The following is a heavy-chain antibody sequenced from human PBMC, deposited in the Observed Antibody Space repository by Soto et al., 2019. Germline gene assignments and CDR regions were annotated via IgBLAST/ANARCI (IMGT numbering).Heavy chain of an antibody. CDR1: GDAIVKYT. V-gene: IGHV1-69*02. D-gene: IGHD5-12*01. CDR2: IVSILGLA. J-gene: IGHJ4*02. Sequence: QVHLVQSGPEVKKPGSSAKVSCKASGDAIVKYTFTWVRQAPGQGLEWMGRIVSILGLATYAQDFQGRVAITADKSTNTVYVELSSLTSADSAVYFCVSHAGYDAPVDFWGQGTLVTVS. CDR3: VSHAGYDAPVDF.